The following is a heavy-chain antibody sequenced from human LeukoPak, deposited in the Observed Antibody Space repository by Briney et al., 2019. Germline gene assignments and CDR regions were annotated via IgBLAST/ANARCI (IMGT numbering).Heavy chain of an antibody. J-gene: IGHJ4*02. V-gene: IGHV3-69-1*01. Sequence: GGSLRLSCAGSGFIATTNDMNWVRQAPGKGLEWVSSISSSSYIYYADSVKGRFTISRDNSKNTLDLQMSSLRAEDTAVYYCARDQLAYSGYDTLFHYWGQGTLVTVSS. CDR2: ISSSSYI. CDR3: ARDQLAYSGYDTLFHY. D-gene: IGHD5-12*01. CDR1: GFIATTND.